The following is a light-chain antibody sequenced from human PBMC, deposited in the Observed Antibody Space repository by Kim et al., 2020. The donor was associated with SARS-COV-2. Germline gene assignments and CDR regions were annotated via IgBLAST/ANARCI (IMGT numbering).Light chain of an antibody. CDR1: QSVSDSS. V-gene: IGKV3-20*01. Sequence: SPGERATLSCRASQSVSDSSLVWYRQRPGQSPSLLIYAASTRAAGVPDRFSGSGSGTDFTLTISRLEPEDFGIYFCQQYGRSPLTFGGGTKVDIK. J-gene: IGKJ4*01. CDR3: QQYGRSPLT. CDR2: AAS.